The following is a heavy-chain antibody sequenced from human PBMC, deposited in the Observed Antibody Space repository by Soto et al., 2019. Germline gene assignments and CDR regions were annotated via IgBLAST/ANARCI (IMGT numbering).Heavy chain of an antibody. CDR2: IYSIGST. CDR1: GGFIIGYY. V-gene: IGHV4-59*08. Sequence: SETLSLTCTVSGGFIIGYYWSWLRQPPGKGLEWIGYIYSIGSTNYNPSLRSRVTMSIDTSQEQFSLKLSSVTAADTTVYYCARHAIRGVTNWFDPWGQGTLVTVS. CDR3: ARHAIRGVTNWFDP. J-gene: IGHJ5*02. D-gene: IGHD3-10*01.